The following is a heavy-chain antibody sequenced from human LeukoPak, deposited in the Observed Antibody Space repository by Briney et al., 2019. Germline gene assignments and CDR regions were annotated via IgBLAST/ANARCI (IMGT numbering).Heavy chain of an antibody. J-gene: IGHJ5*02. Sequence: GASVKVSCKASGYTFTSYDINWVRQATGQGLEWMGWMNPNSGNTGYAQKFQGRVTMTRNTSISTAYMELSSLRSEDTAVYYCARRLLSRFSTRNWFDPWGQGTLVTVSS. CDR2: MNPNSGNT. CDR3: ARRLLSRFSTRNWFDP. D-gene: IGHD2/OR15-2a*01. CDR1: GYTFTSYD. V-gene: IGHV1-8*01.